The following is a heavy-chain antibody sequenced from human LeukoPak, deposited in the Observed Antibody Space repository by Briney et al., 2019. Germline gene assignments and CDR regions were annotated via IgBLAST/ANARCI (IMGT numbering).Heavy chain of an antibody. CDR3: ARVRKYSGYYSWYFDL. CDR1: GFPFSSYW. J-gene: IGHJ2*01. D-gene: IGHD5-12*01. Sequence: GGSLRLACATTGFPFSSYWIPWGPQAPAWGLAWVSRVNYYGTSTDYADSVQGRFTISRENAKNSLYLQMNSLRAGDTAVYYCARVRKYSGYYSWYFDLWGRGTLVTVSS. CDR2: VNYYGTST. V-gene: IGHV3-74*01.